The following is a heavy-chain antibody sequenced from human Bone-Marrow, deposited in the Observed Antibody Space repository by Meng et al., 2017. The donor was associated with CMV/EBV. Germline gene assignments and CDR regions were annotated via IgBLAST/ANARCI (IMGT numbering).Heavy chain of an antibody. V-gene: IGHV3-21*01. CDR2: ISSSSSYI. J-gene: IGHJ4*02. D-gene: IGHD2-8*01. Sequence: GESLKISCAASGFTFSSYSMNWVRQAPGKGLEWVSSISSSSSYIYYADSVKGRFTISRDNAKNSLYLQMNSLRAEDTAVYYCAKHLRPGVYYFDYWGQGTLVTVSS. CDR3: AKHLRPGVYYFDY. CDR1: GFTFSSYS.